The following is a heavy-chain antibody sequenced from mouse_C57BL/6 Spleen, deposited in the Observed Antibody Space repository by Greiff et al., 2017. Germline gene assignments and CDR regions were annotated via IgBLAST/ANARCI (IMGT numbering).Heavy chain of an antibody. CDR2: ISDGGSYT. V-gene: IGHV5-4*03. Sequence: EVMLVESGAGLVKPGGSLTLSCTASGFTFSSYAMSWVRQTPEKRLEWVATISDGGSYTYNPDNVKGRFTISSDTDNHILYLQSSHLKAENTAMYCGERAPYDPEDWGQGTLVTVSA. D-gene: IGHD2-3*01. CDR3: ERAPYDPED. J-gene: IGHJ3*01. CDR1: GFTFSSYA.